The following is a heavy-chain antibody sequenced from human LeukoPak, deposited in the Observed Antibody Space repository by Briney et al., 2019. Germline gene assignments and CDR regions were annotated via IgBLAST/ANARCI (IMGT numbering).Heavy chain of an antibody. J-gene: IGHJ5*02. Sequence: PVKVSCKASGGTFSSYAISWVRQAPGQGLEWMGGIIPIFGTANYAQKFQGRVTITADKSTSTAYMELSSLRSEDTAVYYCARDRTFRGVIITGGFDPWGQGTLVTVSS. CDR3: ARDRTFRGVIITGGFDP. D-gene: IGHD3-10*01. CDR2: IIPIFGTA. CDR1: GGTFSSYA. V-gene: IGHV1-69*06.